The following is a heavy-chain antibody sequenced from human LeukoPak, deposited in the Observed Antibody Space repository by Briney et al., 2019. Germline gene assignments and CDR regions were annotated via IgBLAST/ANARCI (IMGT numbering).Heavy chain of an antibody. V-gene: IGHV3-23*01. CDR1: GFTFSSYG. CDR3: AKDLFVEGIDY. Sequence: GGSLRLSCAASGFTFSSYGMSWVRQAPGKGLEWVSAISGSGGSTYYADSVKGRFTTSRDNSKNTLYLQMNSLRAEDTAVYYCAKDLFVEGIDYWGQGTLVTVSS. D-gene: IGHD3-10*01. J-gene: IGHJ4*02. CDR2: ISGSGGST.